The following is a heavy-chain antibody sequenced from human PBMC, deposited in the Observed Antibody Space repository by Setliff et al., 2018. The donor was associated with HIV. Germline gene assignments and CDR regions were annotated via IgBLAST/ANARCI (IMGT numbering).Heavy chain of an antibody. CDR3: ARHKDPDYVWGSYRPDGFDI. Sequence: PSETLSLTCTVSGGSSSSSRFYWGWIRQPPGKGLEWIGNIYRSGSTYYNPSLRSRVTISVDTSKNQFYLNLNSVTDADTALYYCARHKDPDYVWGSYRPDGFDIWGQGTTVTVSS. CDR2: IYRSGST. CDR1: GGSSSSSRFY. J-gene: IGHJ3*02. D-gene: IGHD3-16*02. V-gene: IGHV4-39*01.